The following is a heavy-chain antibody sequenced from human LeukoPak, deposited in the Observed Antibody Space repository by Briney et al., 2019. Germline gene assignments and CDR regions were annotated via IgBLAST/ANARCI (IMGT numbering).Heavy chain of an antibody. J-gene: IGHJ4*02. Sequence: GSLVKVSCKASGGTFSSYAISWVRQAPGQGLEWMGRIIPILGIANYAQKFQGRVTITADKSTSTAYMELSSLRSEDTAVYYCARGNATVTTSPPGYWGQGTLVTVSS. CDR2: IIPILGIA. V-gene: IGHV1-69*04. CDR3: ARGNATVTTSPPGY. CDR1: GGTFSSYA. D-gene: IGHD4-17*01.